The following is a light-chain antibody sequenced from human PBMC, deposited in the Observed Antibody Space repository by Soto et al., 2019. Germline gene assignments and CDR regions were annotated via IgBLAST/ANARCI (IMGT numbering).Light chain of an antibody. CDR2: GVS. J-gene: IGKJ1*01. CDR3: EQYGSSPRT. V-gene: IGKV3-20*01. CDR1: QSVSSN. Sequence: TQSPATLSVSPGERATLSCRASQSVSSNLAWYQQKPGQAPRLLIYGVSSRATGIPDRFSGSGSGTDFTLTISRLEPEDSAVYYCEQYGSSPRTFGQGTKVDI.